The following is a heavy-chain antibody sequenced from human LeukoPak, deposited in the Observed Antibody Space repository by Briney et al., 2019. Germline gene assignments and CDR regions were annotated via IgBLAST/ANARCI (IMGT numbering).Heavy chain of an antibody. V-gene: IGHV3-20*04. CDR1: GFTFDDYG. CDR2: INWNGGST. CDR3: ARTGVWFGELFRFDY. J-gene: IGHJ4*02. D-gene: IGHD3-10*01. Sequence: PGGSLRLSCAASGFTFDDYGMSWVRHAPGKGLEWVSGINWNGGSTVYADSVKGRFTISRDNAKNSLYLQMNSLRAEDTALYYCARTGVWFGELFRFDYWGQGTLVTVSS.